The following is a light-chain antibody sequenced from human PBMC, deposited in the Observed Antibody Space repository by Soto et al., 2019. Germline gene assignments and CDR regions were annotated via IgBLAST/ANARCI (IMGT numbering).Light chain of an antibody. CDR3: QHYNNWPPWT. J-gene: IGKJ1*01. CDR2: GAS. Sequence: EIVMTQSPATLSVSPGERVTLSCRASQSVKSNLAWYQQKFGQAPRLLIYGASTRATGVPARFSGSGSGTEFTLTISSLQAKDFAVYYCQHYNNWPPWTFGQGTKVE. V-gene: IGKV3-15*01. CDR1: QSVKSN.